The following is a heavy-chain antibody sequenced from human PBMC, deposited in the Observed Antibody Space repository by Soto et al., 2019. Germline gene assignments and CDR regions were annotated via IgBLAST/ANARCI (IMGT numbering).Heavy chain of an antibody. CDR2: MNPNSGNT. J-gene: IGHJ6*02. CDR3: ARGPRFDNYYYYGMDV. V-gene: IGHV1-8*01. CDR1: GYTFTSYD. Sequence: QVQLVQSGAEVKKPGASVKVSCKTSGYTFTSYDINWVRQATGQGLEWMGWMNPNSGNTGYAQKFQGRVTMTRNTSISTAYMELSSLRSEDTAVYYCARGPRFDNYYYYGMDVWGQGPTVTVSS. D-gene: IGHD3-16*01.